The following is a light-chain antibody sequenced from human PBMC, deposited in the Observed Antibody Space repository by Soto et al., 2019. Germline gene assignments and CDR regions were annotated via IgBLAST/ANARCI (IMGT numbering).Light chain of an antibody. CDR1: SSNIGAGYD. V-gene: IGLV1-40*01. CDR2: GNS. CDR3: QSYDSSLTGSKV. Sequence: QSVLTQPPSVSGAPGQRVTISCTGSSSNIGAGYDGHWYQQLPGTAPKLLIYGNSNRPSEVPDRFSGSKSGTSASLAITGLQAEDEADYYSQSYDSSLTGSKVFGTGTKVTVL. J-gene: IGLJ1*01.